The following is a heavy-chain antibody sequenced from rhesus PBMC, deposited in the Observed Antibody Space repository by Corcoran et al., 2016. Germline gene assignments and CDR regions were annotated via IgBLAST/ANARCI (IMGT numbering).Heavy chain of an antibody. CDR2: ISESGGAI. J-gene: IGHJ6*01. V-gene: IGHV3-100*02. Sequence: DVQLVESGGGLVEPGGSLRLSCVASGFTFSSYEMHWVRQAPGKGLEWVSVISESGGAIYYADSVKGRVTISRDNAKNSLFLQMNSLRAEDTAVYYCTRSAAASFYGLDSWGQGVVVTVSS. CDR3: TRSAAASFYGLDS. CDR1: GFTFSSYE. D-gene: IGHD6-25*01.